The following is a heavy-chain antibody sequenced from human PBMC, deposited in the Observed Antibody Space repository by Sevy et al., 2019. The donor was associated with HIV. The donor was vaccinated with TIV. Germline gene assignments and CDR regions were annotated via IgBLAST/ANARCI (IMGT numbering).Heavy chain of an antibody. Sequence: SETLSLTCTVSGGSISAYYWSWIRQPPGKPLEYIGYIYYTGSTNYNPSLKSRVTISVDTSKNQFALKLNSVTAADTAVYFGARAPPVRGGDDSLYWFDPWGQGTLVTVSS. CDR2: IYYTGST. CDR3: ARAPPVRGGDDSLYWFDP. J-gene: IGHJ5*02. V-gene: IGHV4-59*01. D-gene: IGHD5-12*01. CDR1: GGSISAYY.